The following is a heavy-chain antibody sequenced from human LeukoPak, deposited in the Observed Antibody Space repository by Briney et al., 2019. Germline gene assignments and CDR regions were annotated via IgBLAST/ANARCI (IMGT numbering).Heavy chain of an antibody. CDR1: RFTFDSYW. CDR2: IKEDGSEK. V-gene: IGHV3-7*05. J-gene: IGHJ4*02. CDR3: AREIGTAARGR. D-gene: IGHD6-13*01. Sequence: GGSLRLSCATSRFTFDSYWMSWVGQAPGKGLEWVANIKEDGSEKYYVDSVKGRFTISRDNAKNSVYLQMNSLRAEDTAVYYCAREIGTAARGRWGQGTLVTVSS.